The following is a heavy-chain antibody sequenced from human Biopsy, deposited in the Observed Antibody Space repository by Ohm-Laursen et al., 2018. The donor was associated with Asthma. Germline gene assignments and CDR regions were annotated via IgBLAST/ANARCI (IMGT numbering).Heavy chain of an antibody. V-gene: IGHV7-4-1*02. Sequence: SSVKVSCNTSGYTVTRYAINWVRQAPGQGLEWMGWINTNTGNPTYAQGFTGRFVFSLDTSVNTAHLQINSLKAEDTAVYYCARMISYYHEMRAPFFDYWGQGTLVTVSS. CDR2: INTNTGNP. D-gene: IGHD3-22*01. CDR3: ARMISYYHEMRAPFFDY. CDR1: GYTVTRYA. J-gene: IGHJ4*02.